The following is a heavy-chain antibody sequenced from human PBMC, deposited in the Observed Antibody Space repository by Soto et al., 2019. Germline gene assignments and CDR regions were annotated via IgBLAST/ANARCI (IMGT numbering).Heavy chain of an antibody. CDR1: GFTFSSYG. V-gene: IGHV3-33*06. CDR3: ANDSHATTPPAHSV. J-gene: IGHJ4*02. Sequence: GGSLRLSCAASGFTFSSYGMHLVRQAPGKGLEWVAVIWYDGSNKYYADSVKGRFTISRDNSKNTLYLQINSLRAEDTAVYYCANDSHATTPPAHSVWGQGTLVTVSS. CDR2: IWYDGSNK. D-gene: IGHD3-10*01.